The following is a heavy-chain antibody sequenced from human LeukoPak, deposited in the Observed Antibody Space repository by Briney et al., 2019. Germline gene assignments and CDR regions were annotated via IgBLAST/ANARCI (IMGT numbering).Heavy chain of an antibody. CDR1: GFSFNTHG. Sequence: RGSLRLSCAASGFSFNTHGIHWVRQGPGKGLEWVSFIRYDSSGLDYADSVKGRFTISRDNSKNTVFLQMSSLRVEDAAVYYCAKDRGYSIGHFDYWGRGTLVAVSA. CDR2: IRYDSSGL. CDR3: AKDRGYSIGHFDY. D-gene: IGHD5-12*01. J-gene: IGHJ4*02. V-gene: IGHV3-30*02.